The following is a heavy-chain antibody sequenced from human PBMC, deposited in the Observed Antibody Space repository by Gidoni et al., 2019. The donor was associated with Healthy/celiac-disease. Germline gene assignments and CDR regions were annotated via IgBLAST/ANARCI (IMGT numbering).Heavy chain of an antibody. CDR1: GFTFSSYA. CDR3: ARDSMVRGRRGYYYYGMDV. J-gene: IGHJ6*02. V-gene: IGHV3-30-3*01. Sequence: QVQLVESGGGVVQPGRSLRLSCAASGFTFSSYAMHWVRQAPGKGLEWVAVISYDGSNKYYADSVKGRFTISRDNSKNTLYLQMNSLRAEDTAVYYCARDSMVRGRRGYYYYGMDVWGQGTTVTVSS. CDR2: ISYDGSNK. D-gene: IGHD3-10*01.